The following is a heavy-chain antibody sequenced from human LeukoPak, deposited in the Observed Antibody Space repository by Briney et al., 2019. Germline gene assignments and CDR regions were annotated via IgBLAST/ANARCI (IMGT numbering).Heavy chain of an antibody. CDR2: VDPEDGET. V-gene: IGHV1-69-2*01. CDR1: GYTFTDYY. J-gene: IGHJ3*02. CDR3: ATPRYSGSYGDAFDI. Sequence: ASVKVSCKVSGYTFTDYYMHWVQQAPGKGLEWMGLVDPEDGETIYAEKFQGRVTITADTSTDTAYMELSSLRSEDKAVYYCATPRYSGSYGDAFDIWGQGTMVTVSS. D-gene: IGHD1-26*01.